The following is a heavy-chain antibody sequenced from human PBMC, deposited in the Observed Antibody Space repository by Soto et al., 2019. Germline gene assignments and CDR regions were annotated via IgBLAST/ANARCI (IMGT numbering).Heavy chain of an antibody. D-gene: IGHD3-3*01. Sequence: PGGSLRLSCAASGFTFSSYAMSWVRQAPGKGLEWVPAISGSGGSTYYADSVKGRFTISRDNSKNTLYLQMNSLRAEDTAVYYCAKVLYYDFWSGYYLDYWGQGTLVTVSS. CDR2: ISGSGGST. CDR1: GFTFSSYA. V-gene: IGHV3-23*01. CDR3: AKVLYYDFWSGYYLDY. J-gene: IGHJ4*02.